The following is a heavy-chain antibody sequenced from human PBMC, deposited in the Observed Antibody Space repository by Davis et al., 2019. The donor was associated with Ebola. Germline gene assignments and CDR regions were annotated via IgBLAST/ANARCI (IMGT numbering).Heavy chain of an antibody. Sequence: PSETLSLTCTVSGDSISSSIYYWAWIRQPPGKGLEWIGSIYYSGGTYYNPSLKSRVTISVDTSKNQFSLKLSSVTAADTAVYYCARRVAALNNYNYFDPWGQGTLVTVSS. V-gene: IGHV4-39*01. CDR3: ARRVAALNNYNYFDP. CDR2: IYYSGGT. D-gene: IGHD1/OR15-1a*01. J-gene: IGHJ5*02. CDR1: GDSISSSIYY.